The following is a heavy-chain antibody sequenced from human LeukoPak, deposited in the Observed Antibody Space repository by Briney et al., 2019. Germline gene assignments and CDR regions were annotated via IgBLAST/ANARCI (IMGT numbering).Heavy chain of an antibody. CDR2: ISGSGNDI. CDR3: ARYPSHLDY. CDR1: EFGFTSDA. V-gene: IGHV3-11*01. J-gene: IGHJ4*02. Sequence: PGGSLRLTCAASEFGFTSDAMSWFRKGPGKGSECISYISGSGNDIKYADSVKGRFTISRDNAKNSLYLQMNSLRAEDTAVYYCARYPSHLDYWGQGALVTVSS.